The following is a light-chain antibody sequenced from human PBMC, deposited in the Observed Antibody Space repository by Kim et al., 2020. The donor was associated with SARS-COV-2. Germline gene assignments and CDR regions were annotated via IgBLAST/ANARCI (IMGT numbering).Light chain of an antibody. CDR1: SSDVGGYNY. CDR3: SSYAGSNSYV. J-gene: IGLJ1*01. CDR2: EVS. V-gene: IGLV2-8*01. Sequence: GQSVTISCPGTSSDVGGYNYVSWYQQHPGKAPKLMIYEVSKRPSGVPDRFSGSKSGNTASLTVSGLQAEDEADYYCSSYAGSNSYVFGTGTKVTVL.